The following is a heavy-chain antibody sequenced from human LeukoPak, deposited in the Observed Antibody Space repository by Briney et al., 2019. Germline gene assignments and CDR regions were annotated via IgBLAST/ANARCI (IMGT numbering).Heavy chain of an antibody. CDR2: IYSGGNT. D-gene: IGHD1-26*01. Sequence: GGSLRLSCAASRFTFSSYSMSWVRQAPGKGLEWVSIIYSGGNTYYADSVKGRFTISRDNSKNTLYLQMNSLRAEDTAVYYCARDRSGSYTYWGQGTLVTVSS. V-gene: IGHV3-66*01. CDR3: ARDRSGSYTY. J-gene: IGHJ4*02. CDR1: RFTFSSYS.